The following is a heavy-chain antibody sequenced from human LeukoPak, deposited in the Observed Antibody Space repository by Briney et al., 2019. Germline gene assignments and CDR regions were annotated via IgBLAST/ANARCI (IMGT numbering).Heavy chain of an antibody. CDR1: GGSFSGYY. D-gene: IGHD6-13*01. Sequence: SETLSLTCAVYGGSFSGYYWSWIRQPPGKGLEWIGEINHSGSTNYNPSLKSRVTISVDTSKNQFSLKLSSVTAADTAVYYCARGLKRGGYRAETWGQGTLVTVSS. CDR3: ARGLKRGGYRAET. CDR2: INHSGST. J-gene: IGHJ5*02. V-gene: IGHV4-34*01.